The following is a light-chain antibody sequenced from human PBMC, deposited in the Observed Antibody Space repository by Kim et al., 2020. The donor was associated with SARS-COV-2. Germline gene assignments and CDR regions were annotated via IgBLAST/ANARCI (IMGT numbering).Light chain of an antibody. Sequence: SPGETATLSGRASQSVSSNLAWYQQRPGQTPRLLIYAASTRATGIPARFRGSGSGTEFTLTISSLQSEDFAVYYCQQYNKWPPMYTFGQGTKLEI. CDR3: QQYNKWPPMYT. V-gene: IGKV3-15*01. CDR1: QSVSSN. CDR2: AAS. J-gene: IGKJ2*01.